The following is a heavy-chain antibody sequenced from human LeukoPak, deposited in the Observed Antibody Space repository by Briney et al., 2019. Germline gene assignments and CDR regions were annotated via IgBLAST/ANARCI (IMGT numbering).Heavy chain of an antibody. CDR2: ISSSSNYI. Sequence: GGSLRLSCAASGFTFNNYNMNWVRQAPGKGLEWVSSISSSSNYIYYADSVKGRFTISRDNAKSSLYLQMNSLRAEDTAVYYCARESAAFDIWGQGTIVTVSS. V-gene: IGHV3-21*01. CDR3: ARESAAFDI. CDR1: GFTFNNYN. J-gene: IGHJ3*02.